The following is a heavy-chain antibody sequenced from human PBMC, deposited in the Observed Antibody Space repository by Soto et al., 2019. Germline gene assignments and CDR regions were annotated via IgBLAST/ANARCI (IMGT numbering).Heavy chain of an antibody. CDR2: XXYDGSNK. J-gene: IGHJ4*02. V-gene: IGHV3-33*01. Sequence: QVQLVESGGGVVQPGRSLRLSCAASGFTFSSYGMHWVRQAPGKGLEWVXVXXYDGSNKYYADSVKGRFTISRDNSKXXXXXXXXXXXXXXXXXXXXXXXXXXXXXXXXXXXXGFDYWGQGTLVTVSS. CDR3: XXXXXXXXXXXXXXXXGFDY. CDR1: GFTFSSYG.